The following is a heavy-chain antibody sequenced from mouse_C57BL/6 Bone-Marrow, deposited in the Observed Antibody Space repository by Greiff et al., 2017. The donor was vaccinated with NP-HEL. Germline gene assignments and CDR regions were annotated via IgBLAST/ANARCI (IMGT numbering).Heavy chain of an antibody. CDR2: ISSGGDYI. CDR1: GFTFSSYA. J-gene: IGHJ4*01. D-gene: IGHD1-1*01. V-gene: IGHV5-9-1*02. CDR3: TRSPFPYGSSHYYAMDY. Sequence: EVHLVESGEGLVKPGGSLKLSCAASGFTFSSYAMSWVRQTPEKRLEWVAYISSGGDYIYYADTVKGRFTISRDNARNTLYLQMSSLKSEDTAMYYCTRSPFPYGSSHYYAMDYWGQGTSVTVSS.